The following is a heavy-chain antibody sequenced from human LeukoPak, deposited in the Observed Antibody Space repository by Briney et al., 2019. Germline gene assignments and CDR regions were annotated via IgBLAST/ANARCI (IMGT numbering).Heavy chain of an antibody. CDR2: INHSGST. J-gene: IGHJ6*02. V-gene: IGHV4-34*01. D-gene: IGHD3-3*01. CDR1: GGSFSGYY. Sequence: PSETLSLTCAVYGGSFSGYYWSWIRQPPGKGLEWIGEINHSGSTNYNPSLKSRVTISVDTSKNQFSLKLSSVTAADTAVCYCARHSPIFGVVKEDYYYYYGMDVWGQGTTVTVSS. CDR3: ARHSPIFGVVKEDYYYYYGMDV.